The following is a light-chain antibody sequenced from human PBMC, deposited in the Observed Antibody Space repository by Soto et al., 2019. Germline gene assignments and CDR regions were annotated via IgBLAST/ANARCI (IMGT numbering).Light chain of an antibody. J-gene: IGKJ2*01. V-gene: IGKV3-20*01. CDR3: QQYVSSPPYT. CDR2: HTS. CDR1: QSVSSSS. Sequence: EVVMTQSPGTLSLSPGDRATLSCRASQSVSSSSLAWYQQKPGQAPRLLIYHTSSRATGIHDRFSGSGSGTDFTLTISRLEPEDFAVDYCQQYVSSPPYTFGQRTKVEIK.